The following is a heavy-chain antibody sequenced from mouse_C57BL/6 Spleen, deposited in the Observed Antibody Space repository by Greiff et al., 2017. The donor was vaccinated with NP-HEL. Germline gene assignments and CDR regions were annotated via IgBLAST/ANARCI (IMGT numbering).Heavy chain of an antibody. V-gene: IGHV1-80*01. CDR2: IYPGDGDT. D-gene: IGHD1-1*01. J-gene: IGHJ2*01. Sequence: VKLMESGAELVKPGASVKISCKASGYAFSSYWMNWVKQRPGKGLEWIGQIYPGDGDTNYNGKFKGKATLTADKSSSTAYMQLSSLTSEDSAVYFCARDQGHYYGSSSYYFDYWGQGTTLTVSS. CDR1: GYAFSSYW. CDR3: ARDQGHYYGSSSYYFDY.